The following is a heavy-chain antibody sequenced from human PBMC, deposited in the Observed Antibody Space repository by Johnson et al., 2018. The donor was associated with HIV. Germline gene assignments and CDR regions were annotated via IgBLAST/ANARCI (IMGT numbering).Heavy chain of an antibody. CDR3: ARGGPFHAFDI. V-gene: IGHV3-9*01. D-gene: IGHD2-21*01. Sequence: VQLVESGGGLVQPGRSLRLSCAASGFTFDDYAMHWVRQAPGKGLEWVSGISWNSDNIAYADSVRGRFTIARDNAKNTLFLQMNSLRAEDTAMYFCARGGPFHAFDIWGHGTTVTVSS. CDR2: ISWNSDNI. J-gene: IGHJ3*02. CDR1: GFTFDDYA.